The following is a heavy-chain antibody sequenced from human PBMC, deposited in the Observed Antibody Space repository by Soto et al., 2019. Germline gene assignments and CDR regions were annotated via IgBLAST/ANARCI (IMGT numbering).Heavy chain of an antibody. CDR2: IWYDGSNK. D-gene: IGHD1-26*01. CDR1: GFTFSSCD. J-gene: IGHJ4*02. CDR3: ARDPYSGSYKTFDY. Sequence: QVPLVESGGGVVQPGRSLRLSCAASGFTFSSCDMHWVRQAPGMGLEWVAVIWYDGSNKYYADSVKGRFTISRDNSKNTLYLQMNSLRTEDTAVYYCARDPYSGSYKTFDYWGQGTLVTVSS. V-gene: IGHV3-33*01.